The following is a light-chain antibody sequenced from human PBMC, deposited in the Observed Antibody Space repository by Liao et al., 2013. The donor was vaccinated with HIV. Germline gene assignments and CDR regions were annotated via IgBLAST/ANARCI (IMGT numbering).Light chain of an antibody. CDR3: QAWDRSTGV. V-gene: IGLV3-1*01. Sequence: SYELTQPPSVSVSPGQTANITCSGDRLTEKYVYWYQQKPGQSPVLVIYQDTKRPSGIPERFSGSSSGNTATLVISGTQPMDEADYYCQAWDRSTGVFGPGTKVTVL. J-gene: IGLJ1*01. CDR2: QDT. CDR1: RLTEKY.